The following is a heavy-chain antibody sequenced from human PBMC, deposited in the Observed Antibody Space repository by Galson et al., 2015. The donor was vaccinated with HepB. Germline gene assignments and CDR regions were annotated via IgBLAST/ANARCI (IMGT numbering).Heavy chain of an antibody. CDR1: GFTFSNCG. V-gene: IGHV3-30*18. CDR3: AKGPAFGVIPAGWFDL. D-gene: IGHD2-2*01. Sequence: SLRLSCAASGFTFSNCGMHWVRQSPGKGLEWVTVISYGGSNQYYADSVKGRFTISRDNSKNTLYLQMSSLRPEDTAVYFCAKGPAFGVIPAGWFDLWGQGTLVIVSS. J-gene: IGHJ5*02. CDR2: ISYGGSNQ.